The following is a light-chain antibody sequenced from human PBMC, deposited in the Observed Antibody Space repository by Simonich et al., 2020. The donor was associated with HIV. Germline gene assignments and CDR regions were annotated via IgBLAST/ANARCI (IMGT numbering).Light chain of an antibody. CDR1: VVAKKY. Sequence: SYELTQPSSVSVSPGQTARITCSGVVVAKKYARWFQQKPGQAPILVIYKDSERPSGIPERFSGSRSGTTFTLTISGAQVEDEADYYCYSATDNSGVFGGGTKLTVL. CDR3: YSATDNSGV. V-gene: IGLV3-27*01. CDR2: KDS. J-gene: IGLJ3*02.